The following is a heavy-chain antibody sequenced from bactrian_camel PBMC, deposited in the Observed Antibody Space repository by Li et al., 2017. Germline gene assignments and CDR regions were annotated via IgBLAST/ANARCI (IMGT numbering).Heavy chain of an antibody. D-gene: IGHD3*01. Sequence: HVQLVESGGGSVQSGGSLTLSCAVSTYSTGRYCLGWFRQAPGKDPQGVASIDSYGDTSYTIFVRGRFTISQDSAKNTLYLQMNSLRAGDTAVYYCAADPRGSAYWGQGTQVTVS. CDR3: AADPRGSAY. J-gene: IGHJ4*01. V-gene: IGHV3S26*01. CDR2: IDSYGDT. CDR1: TYSTGRYC.